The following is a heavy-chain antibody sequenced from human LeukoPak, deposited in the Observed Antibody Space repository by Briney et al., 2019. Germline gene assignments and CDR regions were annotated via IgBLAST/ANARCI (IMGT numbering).Heavy chain of an antibody. Sequence: SQTLSLTCTVSGGSISSGGYYWSWIRQHPGKGLEWIGYIYYSGSTYYNPSLKSRVTISVDTSKNQFSLKLSSVTAADTAVYYCAREGDCTNGVCYAPIGYWGQGTLVTVSS. CDR2: IYYSGST. J-gene: IGHJ4*02. V-gene: IGHV4-31*03. D-gene: IGHD2-8*01. CDR1: GGSISSGGYY. CDR3: AREGDCTNGVCYAPIGY.